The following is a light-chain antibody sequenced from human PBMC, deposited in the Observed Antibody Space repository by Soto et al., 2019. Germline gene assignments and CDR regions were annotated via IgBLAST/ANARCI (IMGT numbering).Light chain of an antibody. Sequence: DIQMTQSPSTLSASLGDRVTITCRASESISSFLMWYQQTPGKAPKVLIYGASSLQTGVPSRFSGSGSGTDFTLAIGSLQREDFAIYYCQQSYSARWTFGEGTKVEIK. CDR3: QQSYSARWT. J-gene: IGKJ1*01. CDR1: ESISSF. CDR2: GAS. V-gene: IGKV1-39*01.